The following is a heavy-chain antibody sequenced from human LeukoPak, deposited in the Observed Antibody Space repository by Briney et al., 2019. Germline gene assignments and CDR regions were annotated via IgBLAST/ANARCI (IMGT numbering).Heavy chain of an antibody. CDR3: AKDLLVISSSWAGLDY. D-gene: IGHD6-13*01. CDR2: ISYDGSNK. V-gene: IGHV3-30-3*01. J-gene: IGHJ4*02. Sequence: GGSLRLSCAASGFTFSSYAMHWVRQAPGKGLEWVAVISYDGSNKYYADSVKGRFTISRDNSKNTLYLQMNSLRAGDTAVYYCAKDLLVISSSWAGLDYWGQGTLVTVSS. CDR1: GFTFSSYA.